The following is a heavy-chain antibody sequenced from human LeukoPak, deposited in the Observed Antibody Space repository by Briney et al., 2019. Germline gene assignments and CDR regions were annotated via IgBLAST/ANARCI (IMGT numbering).Heavy chain of an antibody. J-gene: IGHJ4*02. V-gene: IGHV3-23*01. CDR1: GFTFSSYA. CDR2: ISGNGGST. CDR3: AKGGPEWLRFKAVDNY. Sequence: GGSLRLSCAASGFTFSSYAMSWVRQAPGKGLEWVSAISGNGGSTYYADSVKGRFTIPRDNSKNTLYLQMNSLRAEDTAVYYCAKGGPEWLRFKAVDNYWGQGTLVTVSS. D-gene: IGHD5-12*01.